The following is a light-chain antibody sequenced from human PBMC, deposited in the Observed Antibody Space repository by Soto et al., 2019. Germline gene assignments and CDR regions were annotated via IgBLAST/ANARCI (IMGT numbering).Light chain of an antibody. CDR2: GAS. CDR3: QQYGSSIQT. Sequence: MGLTQFPVTLSLSPDERATLSCMASQSVGSNYLAWYQQRPGQPPNLLIFGASHRAPDIPDRFSGSGSGTDFTLTISRLEPEDFAVYYCQQYGSSIQTFGQGTKVDIK. CDR1: QSVGSNY. V-gene: IGKV3-20*01. J-gene: IGKJ1*01.